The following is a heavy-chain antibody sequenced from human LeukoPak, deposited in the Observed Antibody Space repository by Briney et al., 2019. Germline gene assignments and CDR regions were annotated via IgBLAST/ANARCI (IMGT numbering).Heavy chain of an antibody. J-gene: IGHJ6*02. D-gene: IGHD5-18*01. V-gene: IGHV5-51*01. CDR1: GYSFTSYW. CDR2: IYPGDSDT. Sequence: GEYLQISCQGSGYSFTSYWIGWVRQMPGKGLEWMGIIYPGDSDTRYSPSFQGQVTISADKSISTAYLQWSSLKASDTAMYYCARSKGIQLWLYDVWGQGTTVTVSS. CDR3: ARSKGIQLWLYDV.